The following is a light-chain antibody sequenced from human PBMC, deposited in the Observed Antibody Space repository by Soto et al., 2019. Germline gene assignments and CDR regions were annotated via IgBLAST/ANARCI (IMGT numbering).Light chain of an antibody. Sequence: ERLMTQSPCTLSVSSGERVTHPWRASESVSRSLVWYQQKPGQAPRLLIYDASNRATGIPARFSGSGSGTDFILTISSLEPEDFAVYYCQQRDSWPPTFGQGTKVDIK. J-gene: IGKJ1*01. CDR1: ESVSRS. CDR2: DAS. V-gene: IGKV3-11*01. CDR3: QQRDSWPPT.